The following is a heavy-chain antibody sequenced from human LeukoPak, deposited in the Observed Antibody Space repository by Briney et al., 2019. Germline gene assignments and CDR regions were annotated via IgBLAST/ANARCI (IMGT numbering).Heavy chain of an antibody. J-gene: IGHJ4*02. D-gene: IGHD3-10*01. CDR3: CMVRGVIRHFDY. Sequence: SVKVSCKASGGTFSSYAISWVRQAPGQGLEWMGRIIPIFGTANYAQKFQGRVTITTDESTSTAYMELSSLRSEDTAVYYCCMVRGVIRHFDYWGQGTLVTVSS. CDR1: GGTFSSYA. V-gene: IGHV1-69*05. CDR2: IIPIFGTA.